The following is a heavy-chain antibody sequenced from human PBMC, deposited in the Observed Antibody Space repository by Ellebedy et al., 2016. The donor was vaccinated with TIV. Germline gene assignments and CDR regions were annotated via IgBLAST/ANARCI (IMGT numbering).Heavy chain of an antibody. V-gene: IGHV1-69*04. CDR1: GGTFSSYA. CDR3: ARDRDSSSWYYSES. CDR2: IIPILGIA. Sequence: AASVKVSCKASGGTFSSYAISWVRQAPGQGLEWMGRIIPILGIANYAQKFQGRVTITADKSTSTAYMELSSLRSEDTAVYYCARDRDSSSWYYSESWGRGTLVTVSS. D-gene: IGHD6-13*01. J-gene: IGHJ4*02.